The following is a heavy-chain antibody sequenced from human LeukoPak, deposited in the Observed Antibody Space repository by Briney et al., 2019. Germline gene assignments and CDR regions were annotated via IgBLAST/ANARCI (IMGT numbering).Heavy chain of an antibody. Sequence: GGSLRLSCAASGFTFSSYAMHWVRQAPGKGLEWVAVISYDGSNKYYADSVKGRFTISRDNSENTLYLQMNSLRAEDTAVYYCARDRIAARRTGESDYWGQGTLVTVSS. CDR3: ARDRIAARRTGESDY. V-gene: IGHV3-30-3*01. CDR2: ISYDGSNK. D-gene: IGHD6-6*01. J-gene: IGHJ4*02. CDR1: GFTFSSYA.